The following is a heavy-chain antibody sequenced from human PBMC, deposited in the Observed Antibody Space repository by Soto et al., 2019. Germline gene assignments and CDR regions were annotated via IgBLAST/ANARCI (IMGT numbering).Heavy chain of an antibody. D-gene: IGHD6-13*01. Sequence: QVQLVESGGGVVQPGRSLRLSCAASGFTFSSYGMHWVRQAPGKGLEWVAVIWYDGSNKYYADSVKGRFTISRDNSKNTLYLQMNSLRAEDTAVYYCAREYDSSSWVYYYYYGMDVWGQGTTVTVSS. CDR2: IWYDGSNK. CDR3: AREYDSSSWVYYYYYGMDV. CDR1: GFTFSSYG. J-gene: IGHJ6*02. V-gene: IGHV3-33*01.